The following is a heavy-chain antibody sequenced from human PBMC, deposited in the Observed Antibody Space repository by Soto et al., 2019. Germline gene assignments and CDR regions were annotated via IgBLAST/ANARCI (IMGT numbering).Heavy chain of an antibody. CDR3: ARANNGDSFDY. V-gene: IGHV4-59*01. CDR2: IYYSGST. D-gene: IGHD4-17*01. J-gene: IGHJ4*02. Sequence: SETLSLTCTVSGGSISSYYWSWIRQPPGKGLEWIGYIYYSGSTNYNPSLKSRVTISVDTSKNQFSLKLGSVTAADTAVYYCARANNGDSFDYWGQGTLVTVSS. CDR1: GGSISSYY.